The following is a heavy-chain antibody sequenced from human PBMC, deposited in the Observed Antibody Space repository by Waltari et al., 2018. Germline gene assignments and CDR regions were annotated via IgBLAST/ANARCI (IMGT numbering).Heavy chain of an antibody. Sequence: EVHLLESGGGLVEPGGSLRLSCAASGCPFVCYSLGWVRPAPGKGLEWVSGIVISGDRTYYADSVKGRFTISRDNSKDTLYLQMNSLTTEDTAVYFCAKDPSDTGSSWNYFHYWGQGALVTVSS. V-gene: IGHV3-23*01. CDR1: GCPFVCYS. CDR3: AKDPSDTGSSWNYFHY. J-gene: IGHJ4*02. D-gene: IGHD3-10*01. CDR2: IVISGDRT.